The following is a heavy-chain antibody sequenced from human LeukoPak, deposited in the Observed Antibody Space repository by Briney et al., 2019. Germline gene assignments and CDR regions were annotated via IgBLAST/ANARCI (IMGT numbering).Heavy chain of an antibody. CDR2: MNPNSGNT. D-gene: IGHD3-9*01. Sequence: ASVKVSCKASGYTFTIYDINWVRQATGQGLEWMGWMNPNSGNTGYAQKFQGRVTITRNTSISTAYMVLSSLRSDDTAVYYCARFYDILTGYYYYYGMDVWGQGTTVTVSS. V-gene: IGHV1-8*01. CDR1: GYTFTIYD. J-gene: IGHJ6*02. CDR3: ARFYDILTGYYYYYGMDV.